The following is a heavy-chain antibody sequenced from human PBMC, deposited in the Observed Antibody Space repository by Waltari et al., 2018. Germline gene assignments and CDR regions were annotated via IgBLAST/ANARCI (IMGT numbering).Heavy chain of an antibody. V-gene: IGHV3-23*01. CDR2: IRGSGGST. CDR1: GFTFSSYA. D-gene: IGHD4-17*01. J-gene: IGHJ4*02. Sequence: EVQLLESGGGLVQPGGSLRLSCAASGFTFSSYAMSWVRQDPGKGLEWVSAIRGSGGSTYYADSVKGRFTISRDNSKNTLYLQMNSLRAEDTAVYYCAKDGHDYGGPGRDYWGQGTLVTVSS. CDR3: AKDGHDYGGPGRDY.